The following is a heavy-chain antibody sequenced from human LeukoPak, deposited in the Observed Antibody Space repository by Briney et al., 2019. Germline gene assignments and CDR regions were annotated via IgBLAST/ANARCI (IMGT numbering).Heavy chain of an antibody. J-gene: IGHJ6*03. D-gene: IGHD1-26*01. V-gene: IGHV3-30*04. CDR3: ARVAVGLPYYYYYMDV. CDR1: GFTFSSYA. CDR2: ISSDGSNK. Sequence: GGSLRLSCAASGFTFSSYAMHWVRQAPGKGLQWVALISSDGSNKYYADSVKGRFTISRDNSKNTLYLQMNSLRVEDTAVYYCARVAVGLPYYYYYMDVWGKGTTVTVSS.